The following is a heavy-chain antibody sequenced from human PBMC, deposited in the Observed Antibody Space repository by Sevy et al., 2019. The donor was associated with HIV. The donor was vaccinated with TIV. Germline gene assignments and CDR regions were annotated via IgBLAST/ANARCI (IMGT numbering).Heavy chain of an antibody. CDR1: GFTFSSYG. J-gene: IGHJ6*02. Sequence: GGSLRLSCAASGFTFSSYGMHWVRQAPGKGLEWVAFIRYDVSNKYYADSVKGRFTISRDNSKNTLYLQMNSLRAEDTAVYYCAKGYYDFWSGYPHYYYYGMDVWGQGTTVTVSS. CDR3: AKGYYDFWSGYPHYYYYGMDV. CDR2: IRYDVSNK. V-gene: IGHV3-30*02. D-gene: IGHD3-3*01.